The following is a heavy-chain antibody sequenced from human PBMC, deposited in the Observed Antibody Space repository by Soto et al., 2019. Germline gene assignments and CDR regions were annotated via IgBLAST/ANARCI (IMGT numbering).Heavy chain of an antibody. D-gene: IGHD6-13*01. Sequence: EVQLVESGGGLVQPGGSLRLSCAASGFTFSSYWMHWVRQAPGKGLVWVSRINSDGSSTSYADSVKGRFTISRDNAKNTRYLQMNSLRAEDTAVYYCARGGDSSWYPRYYYYYGMDVWGQGTTVTVSS. CDR1: GFTFSSYW. V-gene: IGHV3-74*01. CDR2: INSDGSST. CDR3: ARGGDSSWYPRYYYYYGMDV. J-gene: IGHJ6*02.